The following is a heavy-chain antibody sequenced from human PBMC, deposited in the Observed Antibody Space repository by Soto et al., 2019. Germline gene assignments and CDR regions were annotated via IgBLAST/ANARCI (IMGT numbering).Heavy chain of an antibody. CDR2: IYPGDSDT. CDR1: GYSFTSYW. Sequence: LGESLKISCKGSGYSFTSYWIGWVRQMPGKGLEWMGIIYPGDSDTRYSPSFQGQVTISADKSISTAYLQWSSLKASDTAMYYCARGPDEITMIQNWFDPWGQGTLVTVSS. J-gene: IGHJ5*02. V-gene: IGHV5-51*01. D-gene: IGHD3-22*01. CDR3: ARGPDEITMIQNWFDP.